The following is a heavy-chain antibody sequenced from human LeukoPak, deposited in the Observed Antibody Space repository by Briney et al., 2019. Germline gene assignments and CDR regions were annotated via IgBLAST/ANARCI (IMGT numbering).Heavy chain of an antibody. V-gene: IGHV4-59*01. D-gene: IGHD2-2*01. Sequence: PSETLSLTCTVSGGSISSYYWSWIRQPPGKGLEWIGYIYYSGSTNYNPSLKSRVTISVDTSKNQFPLKLSSVTAADTAVYYCARRLCSSTSCYFGYWGQGTLVTVSS. CDR2: IYYSGST. CDR1: GGSISSYY. CDR3: ARRLCSSTSCYFGY. J-gene: IGHJ4*02.